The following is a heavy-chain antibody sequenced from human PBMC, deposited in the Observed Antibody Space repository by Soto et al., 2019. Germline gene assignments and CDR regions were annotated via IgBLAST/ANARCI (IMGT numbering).Heavy chain of an antibody. D-gene: IGHD2-8*01. CDR2: TYHSGST. Sequence: PSETLSLTCAVSGGSISSGGYSWSWIRQPPGKGLEWIGYTYHSGSTYYNPSLKSRVTISVDTSKNQFSLRLNSVTAADTAVYYCARCCNGVCSQRPCFDFWGQGIVVTVSS. V-gene: IGHV4-30-2*01. J-gene: IGHJ4*02. CDR3: ARCCNGVCSQRPCFDF. CDR1: GGSISSGGYS.